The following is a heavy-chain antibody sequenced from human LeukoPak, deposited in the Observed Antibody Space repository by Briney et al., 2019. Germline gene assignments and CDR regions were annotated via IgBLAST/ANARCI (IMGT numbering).Heavy chain of an antibody. CDR3: AREEYSSSSGRFDP. CDR2: ISAYNGNT. CDR1: GYTFTSYG. D-gene: IGHD6-6*01. V-gene: IGHV1-18*01. J-gene: IGHJ5*02. Sequence: ASVKVSCKASGYTFTSYGISWVRQAPGQGLEWMGWISAYNGNTNYAQKLQGRVTTTTDTSTSTAYMELRSLRSDDTAVYYCAREEYSSSSGRFDPWGQGTLVTVSS.